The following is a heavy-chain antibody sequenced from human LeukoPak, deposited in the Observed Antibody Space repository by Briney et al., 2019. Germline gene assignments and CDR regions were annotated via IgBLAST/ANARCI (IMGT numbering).Heavy chain of an antibody. Sequence: GESLKISCEGSGYNFTNYWIAWVRQMPGKGLEWMGIIYPGDSDTRYSPSFQGQVAISADKSISTAYLQWSSLKASDTAMYYCARRRNYYDSGSFHWGQGTLVTVSS. CDR3: ARRRNYYDSGSFH. J-gene: IGHJ4*02. D-gene: IGHD3-10*01. V-gene: IGHV5-51*01. CDR2: IYPGDSDT. CDR1: GYNFTNYW.